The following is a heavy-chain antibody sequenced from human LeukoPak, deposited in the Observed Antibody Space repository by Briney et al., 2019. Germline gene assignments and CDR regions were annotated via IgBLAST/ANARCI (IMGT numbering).Heavy chain of an antibody. CDR3: ARGSGSWYVDFDY. CDR1: GGSISSYY. V-gene: IGHV4-59*01. Sequence: PSETLSLTCTVSGGSISSYYWSWIRQPPGKGLEWIGYIYHSGSTNYNPSLKTRVTISVDTSKNQFSLKLSSVTAADTAVYYCARGSGSWYVDFDYWGQGTLVTVSS. D-gene: IGHD6-13*01. J-gene: IGHJ4*02. CDR2: IYHSGST.